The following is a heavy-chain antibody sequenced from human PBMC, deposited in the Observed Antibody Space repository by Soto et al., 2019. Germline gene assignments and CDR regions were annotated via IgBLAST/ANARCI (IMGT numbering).Heavy chain of an antibody. J-gene: IGHJ4*02. D-gene: IGHD1-7*01. CDR1: GGTFSNYV. CDR2: IIPISGAA. V-gene: IGHV1-69*06. Sequence: SVKVSCKASGGTFSNYVVNWVRQAPGQGLEWMGRIIPISGAANYAQKFQGRVTITADKSTGTSYMELSSLRSEDTAVYYCARDMTRTVVPYFDFWGQGTLVTVSS. CDR3: ARDMTRTVVPYFDF.